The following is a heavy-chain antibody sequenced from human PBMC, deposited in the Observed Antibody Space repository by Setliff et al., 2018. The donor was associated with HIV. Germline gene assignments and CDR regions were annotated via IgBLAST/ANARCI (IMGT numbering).Heavy chain of an antibody. J-gene: IGHJ5*02. V-gene: IGHV4-59*08. CDR3: ARAYSDYGSNQGWFDP. Sequence: SETLSLTCTVSGGSISAYYWSWIRQPPGKGLEWIGYIYYSGGTTYNPSLKSRVTISVGASKNQFSLKLSSVTAADTAVYYCARAYSDYGSNQGWFDPWGQGTLVTVSS. CDR1: GGSISAYY. CDR2: IYYSGGT. D-gene: IGHD4-17*01.